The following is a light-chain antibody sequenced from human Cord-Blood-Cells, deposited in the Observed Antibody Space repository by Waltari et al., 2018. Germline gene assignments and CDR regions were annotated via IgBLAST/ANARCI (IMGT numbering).Light chain of an antibody. Sequence: DIVLTQSPATLSFSPGDRATLSCRASQSVSSYLAWYQQKPGQAPRLLIYDASNRDTGIPARFSGSGSGTDFTLTISSLEPEDCAVYYCQQRSNWLLTFGGGTKVEIK. V-gene: IGKV3-11*01. CDR1: QSVSSY. CDR2: DAS. CDR3: QQRSNWLLT. J-gene: IGKJ4*01.